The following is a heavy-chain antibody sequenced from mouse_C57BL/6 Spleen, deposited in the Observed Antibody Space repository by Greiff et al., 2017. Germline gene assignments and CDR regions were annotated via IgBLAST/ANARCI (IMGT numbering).Heavy chain of an antibody. CDR1: GYTFPDSY. CDR3: ARSVYYSNGDFDY. Sequence: VQLQQSGPELVKPGASVKISCKASGYTFPDSYMNWVKQSHGKSLEWIGDINPNDGGTSYNQKFKGKATLTVDKSSSTASMELRSLTSEDSAVYYCARSVYYSNGDFDYWGQGTTLTVSS. J-gene: IGHJ2*01. CDR2: INPNDGGT. D-gene: IGHD2-5*01. V-gene: IGHV1-26*01.